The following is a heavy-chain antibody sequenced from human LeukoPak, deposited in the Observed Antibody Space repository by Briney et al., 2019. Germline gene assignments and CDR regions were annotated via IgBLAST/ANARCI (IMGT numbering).Heavy chain of an antibody. Sequence: GGSLRLSCAASGFTFSSYGMHWVRQAPGKGLEWVAVIWYDGSNKYYADSVKGRFTISRDNSKNTLYLQMNSLRAEDTAVYYCAKDHPQYCSGGSCYHSIRYFDYWGQGTLVTLSS. V-gene: IGHV3-33*06. CDR2: IWYDGSNK. CDR1: GFTFSSYG. CDR3: AKDHPQYCSGGSCYHSIRYFDY. D-gene: IGHD2-15*01. J-gene: IGHJ4*02.